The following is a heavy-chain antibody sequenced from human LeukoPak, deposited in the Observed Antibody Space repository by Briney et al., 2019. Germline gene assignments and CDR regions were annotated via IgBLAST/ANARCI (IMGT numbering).Heavy chain of an antibody. J-gene: IGHJ3*02. Sequence: SQTLSLTCAVSGGSISSGGYSWSWIRQPPGKGLEWIGYIYHSGSTYYNPSLKSRVTIPVDRSKNQFSLKLSSVTAADTAVYYCAREGVAAAGTGGDDAFDIWGQGTMVTVSS. CDR3: AREGVAAAGTGGDDAFDI. CDR2: IYHSGST. V-gene: IGHV4-30-2*01. D-gene: IGHD6-13*01. CDR1: GGSISSGGYS.